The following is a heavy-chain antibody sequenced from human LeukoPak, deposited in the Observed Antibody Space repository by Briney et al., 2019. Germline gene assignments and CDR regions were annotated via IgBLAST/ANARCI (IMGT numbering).Heavy chain of an antibody. Sequence: ASVKVSCKVSGYTLTELSMHWVRQAPGKGLEWMGGFDPEDGETIYAQKFQGRVTMTEDTSTDTAYMELSSLRSEDTAVYYCATQTPITMIVVVILGDAFDIWGKGTMVTVSS. CDR1: GYTLTELS. CDR3: ATQTPITMIVVVILGDAFDI. D-gene: IGHD3-22*01. V-gene: IGHV1-24*01. J-gene: IGHJ3*02. CDR2: FDPEDGET.